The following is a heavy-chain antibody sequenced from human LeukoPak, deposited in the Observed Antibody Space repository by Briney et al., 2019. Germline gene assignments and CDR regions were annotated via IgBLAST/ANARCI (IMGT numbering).Heavy chain of an antibody. CDR3: AKDQRWLRLPFDY. CDR1: GFTFSSYW. D-gene: IGHD5-12*01. J-gene: IGHJ4*02. CDR2: ISGSGGST. V-gene: IGHV3-23*01. Sequence: GGSLRLSCAASGFTFSSYWMSWVRQAPGKGLEWVSAISGSGGSTYYADSVKGRFTISRDNSKNTLYLQMNSLRAEDTAVYYCAKDQRWLRLPFDYWGQGTLVTVSS.